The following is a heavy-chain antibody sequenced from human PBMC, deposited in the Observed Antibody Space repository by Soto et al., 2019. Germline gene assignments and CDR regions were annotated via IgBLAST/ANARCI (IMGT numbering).Heavy chain of an antibody. D-gene: IGHD1-26*01. V-gene: IGHV6-1*01. CDR1: GDSVSSNSAA. J-gene: IGHJ4*02. Sequence: SQTLSLTCAISGDSVSSNSAAWNWIRQSPSRGLEWLGRTYFRSKWYKDYAISVESRITINPDTSKNRFSLQLNSVTPEDTAVYYCVRDVGGGELLDYWGQGTLVTVSS. CDR3: VRDVGGGELLDY. CDR2: TYFRSKWYK.